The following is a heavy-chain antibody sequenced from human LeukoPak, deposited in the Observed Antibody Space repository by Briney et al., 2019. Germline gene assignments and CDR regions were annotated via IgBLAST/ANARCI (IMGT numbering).Heavy chain of an antibody. V-gene: IGHV4-59*08. CDR2: IYYSGST. J-gene: IGHJ4*02. D-gene: IGHD2-2*01. CDR3: ASHCSSTSCYANFDY. Sequence: SETLSLTCTVSGGSVSSYYWTWIRQPPGKGLEWIGYIYYSGSTYYNPSLKSRVTISVDTSKNQFSLKLSSVTAADTAVYYCASHCSSTSCYANFDYWGQGTLVTVSS. CDR1: GGSVSSYY.